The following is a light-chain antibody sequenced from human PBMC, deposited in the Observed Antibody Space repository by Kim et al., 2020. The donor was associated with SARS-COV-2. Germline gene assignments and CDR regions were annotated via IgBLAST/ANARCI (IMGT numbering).Light chain of an antibody. J-gene: IGLJ1*01. Sequence: GQCITVSCTGTSSDVGGYNYVSWYQQHPGKATKLMIYDVSNRPSGVSNRFSGSKSGNTASLTISGLQAEDEADYYCSSYTSSSTYVFGTGTKVTVL. CDR3: SSYTSSSTYV. V-gene: IGLV2-14*03. CDR1: SSDVGGYNY. CDR2: DVS.